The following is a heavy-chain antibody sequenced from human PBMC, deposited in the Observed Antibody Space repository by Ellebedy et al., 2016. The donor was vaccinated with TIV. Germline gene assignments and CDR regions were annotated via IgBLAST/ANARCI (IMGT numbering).Heavy chain of an antibody. D-gene: IGHD3-9*01. CDR2: VDPEDGET. CDR1: GYTLTELS. Sequence: AASVKVSCKVFGYTLTELSMHWVRQAPGKGLEWMGGVDPEDGETIYAQKFQGRVTMTEDTSTDTAYMELSSLRSEDTAVYYCATEAILTGPLRGMDVWGQGTTVTVSS. V-gene: IGHV1-24*01. CDR3: ATEAILTGPLRGMDV. J-gene: IGHJ6*02.